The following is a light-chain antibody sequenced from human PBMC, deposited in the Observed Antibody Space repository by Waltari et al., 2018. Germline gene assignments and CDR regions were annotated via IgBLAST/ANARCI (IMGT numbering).Light chain of an antibody. V-gene: IGLV2-14*01. Sequence: QSALTQPASVSGSPAQSITLSCTGTRSDVGYYTYVSWYQQHPGKAPKLMISDVNKRPSGVSNRFAGSKSGNTASLTISGLQAEDEADYYCSSYTNYATVIFGGGTKLTVL. CDR2: DVN. J-gene: IGLJ2*01. CDR3: SSYTNYATVI. CDR1: RSDVGYYTY.